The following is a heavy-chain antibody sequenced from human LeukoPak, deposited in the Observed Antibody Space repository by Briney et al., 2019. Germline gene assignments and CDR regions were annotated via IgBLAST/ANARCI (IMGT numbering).Heavy chain of an antibody. V-gene: IGHV3-7*05. CDR1: GFTSSNYR. J-gene: IGHJ4*02. CDR2: IKLGGSEK. Sequence: RGTLRLSPATSGFTSSNYRMSSVPQAPRKGLEWGANIKLGGSEKYYVDTVKGRFTISRDNAKNSLYLQMNSLRAEDTAVYYCARDSSPGYYDYVWGTYPRYWGQGTLVTVSS. CDR3: ARDSSPGYYDYVWGTYPRY. D-gene: IGHD3-16*02.